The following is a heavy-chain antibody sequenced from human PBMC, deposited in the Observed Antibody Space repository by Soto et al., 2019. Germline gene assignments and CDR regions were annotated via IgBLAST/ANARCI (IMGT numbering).Heavy chain of an antibody. CDR2: ISAYNGST. CDR3: ARESPEIFGVVTSLYYYYYYMDV. CDR1: GGTFSSYA. D-gene: IGHD3-3*01. V-gene: IGHV1-18*01. J-gene: IGHJ6*03. Sequence: ASVKVSCKASGGTFSSYAISWVRQAPGQGLEWMGGISAYNGSTNYAQKLQGRVTMTTDTSTSTAYMELRSLRSDDTAVYYCARESPEIFGVVTSLYYYYYYMDVWGKGTTVTVSS.